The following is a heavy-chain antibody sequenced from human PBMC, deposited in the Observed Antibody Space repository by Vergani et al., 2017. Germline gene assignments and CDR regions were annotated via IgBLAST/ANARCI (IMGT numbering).Heavy chain of an antibody. CDR3: AREVVRSTSQGGYYYMDV. Sequence: QVQLVESGGGLVKPGGSLRLSCAASRFTFSDYYMSWIRQAPGKGPEWVSYISSSGNTTYYADSVKGRFTISRDNAKNSLFLQMNSLRAEDTAVYYCAREVVRSTSQGGYYYMDVWGKGTTVTVSS. CDR2: ISSSGNTT. D-gene: IGHD2-2*01. CDR1: RFTFSDYY. V-gene: IGHV3-11*01. J-gene: IGHJ6*03.